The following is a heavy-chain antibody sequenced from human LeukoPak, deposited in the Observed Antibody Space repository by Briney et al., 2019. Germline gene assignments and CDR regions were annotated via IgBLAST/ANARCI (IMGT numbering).Heavy chain of an antibody. CDR2: IRYDGSNK. V-gene: IGHV3-30*02. CDR3: AKDVTMVRGVIYYYYYYMDV. D-gene: IGHD3-10*01. J-gene: IGHJ6*03. Sequence: GGSLRLSCAASGFTFSSYGMHWVRQAPGKGLEWVAFIRYDGSNKYYADSVKGRFTISRDNSKNTLYLQMNSLRAEDTAAYYCAKDVTMVRGVIYYYYYYMDVWGKGTTVTVSS. CDR1: GFTFSSYG.